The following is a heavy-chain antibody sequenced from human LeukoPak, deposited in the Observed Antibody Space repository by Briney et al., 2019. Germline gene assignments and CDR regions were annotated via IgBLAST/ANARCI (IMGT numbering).Heavy chain of an antibody. D-gene: IGHD3-22*01. CDR3: ARQRVVITFNYYYYGMDV. CDR1: GGSFSGYY. CDR2: INHSGST. J-gene: IGHJ6*02. Sequence: PSETLPLTCAVCGGSFSGYYWSWLRQPPGKGLEWIGEINHSGSTNYNPSLQSRGTISVDTSKYQSSLKLSSVTAADTAVYYCARQRVVITFNYYYYGMDVCGQGTTVTVSS. V-gene: IGHV4-34*01.